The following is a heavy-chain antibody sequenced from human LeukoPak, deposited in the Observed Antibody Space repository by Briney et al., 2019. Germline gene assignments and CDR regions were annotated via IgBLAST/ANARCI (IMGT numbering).Heavy chain of an antibody. CDR2: ISSSNDYT. CDR1: GFTFSDYY. D-gene: IGHD6-13*01. Sequence: PGGSLRLSCAASGFTFSDYYMSWIRQAPGKGLEWVSYISSSNDYTNYADSVKGRFTISRDNAKNSLYLQMNSLRDEDTAVYYCARDRGSVSWPLFDYWGQGILVTVSS. J-gene: IGHJ4*02. CDR3: ARDRGSVSWPLFDY. V-gene: IGHV3-11*06.